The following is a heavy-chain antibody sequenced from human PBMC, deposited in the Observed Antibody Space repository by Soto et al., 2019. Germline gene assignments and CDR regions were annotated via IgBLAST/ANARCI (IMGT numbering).Heavy chain of an antibody. V-gene: IGHV4-59*01. Sequence: SETLSLTCTVSGGSISSYYWSWIRQPPGKGLEWIGYIYYSGSTNYNPSLKSRVTISVDTSKNQFSLKLSSVTAADTAVYYCARDRGGSGWLHWFDPWGQGTLVTVS. CDR2: IYYSGST. J-gene: IGHJ5*02. D-gene: IGHD6-13*01. CDR3: ARDRGGSGWLHWFDP. CDR1: GGSISSYY.